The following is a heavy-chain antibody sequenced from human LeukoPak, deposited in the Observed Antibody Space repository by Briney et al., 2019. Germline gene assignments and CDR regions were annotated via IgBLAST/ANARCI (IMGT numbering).Heavy chain of an antibody. J-gene: IGHJ3*02. CDR1: GGSFSGYY. V-gene: IGHV4-34*01. CDR2: INHSGST. Sequence: PSETLSLTCAVYGGSFSGYYWSWIRQPPGKGLEWIGEINHSGSTNYNPSLKSRVTISVDTSKNQFSLKLSSVTAADTAVYYCALVVNAAFDIWGQGTMVTVSS. CDR3: ALVVNAAFDI. D-gene: IGHD2-15*01.